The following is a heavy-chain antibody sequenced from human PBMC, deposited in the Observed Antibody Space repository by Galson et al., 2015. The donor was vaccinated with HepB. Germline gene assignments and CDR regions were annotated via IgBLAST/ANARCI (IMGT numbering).Heavy chain of an antibody. V-gene: IGHV6-1*01. CDR2: TYYRSKWYN. Sequence: ISGDSVSSSTAAWNWIRQSPSRGLEWLGRTYYRSKWYNDYAVSVKSRITINPDTSKNQFSLQLSSVTPDDTAVYYCARDSFYDNTGYPVPRNFGVDVWGQGTTVTVSS. CDR3: ARDSFYDNTGYPVPRNFGVDV. D-gene: IGHD3-22*01. J-gene: IGHJ6*02. CDR1: GDSVSSSTAA.